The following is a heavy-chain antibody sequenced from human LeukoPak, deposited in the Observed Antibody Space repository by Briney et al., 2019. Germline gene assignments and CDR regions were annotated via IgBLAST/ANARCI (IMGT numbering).Heavy chain of an antibody. CDR1: GFTFSSYG. CDR3: AKEREVGATQSFDY. CDR2: ISYDGSNK. D-gene: IGHD1-26*01. J-gene: IGHJ4*02. V-gene: IGHV3-30*18. Sequence: GGSLRLSCAASGFTFSSYGMHWVRQAPGKGLEWVAVISYDGSNKYYADSVKGRFTISRDNSKNTLYLQMNSLRAEDTAVYYCAKEREVGATQSFDYWGQGTLVTVSS.